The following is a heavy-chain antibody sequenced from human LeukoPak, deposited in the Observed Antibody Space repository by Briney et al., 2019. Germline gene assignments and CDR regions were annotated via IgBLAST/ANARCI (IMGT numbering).Heavy chain of an antibody. CDR2: IYYSGST. CDR3: ARGGYCSGGSCYWREYYYMDV. V-gene: IGHV4-59*01. Sequence: SETLSLTCTVSGGSISSYYWSWIRQPPGKGLEWIGYIYYSGSTNYNPSLKSRVTISVDTSKNQFSLKLSSVTAADTALYYCARGGYCSGGSCYWREYYYMDVWGKGTTVTISS. D-gene: IGHD2-15*01. CDR1: GGSISSYY. J-gene: IGHJ6*03.